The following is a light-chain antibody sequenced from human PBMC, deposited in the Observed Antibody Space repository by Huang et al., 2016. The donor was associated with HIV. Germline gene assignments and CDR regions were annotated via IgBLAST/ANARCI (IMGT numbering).Light chain of an antibody. V-gene: IGKV3-15*01. CDR1: QTVIKN. CDR2: GAS. CDR3: QQYNRWPPLT. J-gene: IGKJ4*01. Sequence: VMTQSPASLSVSPGERVTLSCRASQTVIKNLAWYQQRPGQPPRLLVYGASVRAAGVPGRISGSGSETDFTLTITSLQSEDFAIYYCQQYNRWPPLTFGRGTKVETK.